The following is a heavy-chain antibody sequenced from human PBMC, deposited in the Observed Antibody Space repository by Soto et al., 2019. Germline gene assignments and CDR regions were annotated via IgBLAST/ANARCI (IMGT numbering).Heavy chain of an antibody. Sequence: QVQLVQSGAEEKKPGASVKVSCKASGYTFTSYAMHWVRQAPGQRLEWMGWINAGNGNTKYSQKFQGRVTITRDTSASTAYMELSSLRSEDTAVYYCAGGYDYVWGSYRYYFDYWGQGTLVTVSS. CDR2: INAGNGNT. CDR3: AGGYDYVWGSYRYYFDY. CDR1: GYTFTSYA. V-gene: IGHV1-3*05. D-gene: IGHD3-16*02. J-gene: IGHJ4*02.